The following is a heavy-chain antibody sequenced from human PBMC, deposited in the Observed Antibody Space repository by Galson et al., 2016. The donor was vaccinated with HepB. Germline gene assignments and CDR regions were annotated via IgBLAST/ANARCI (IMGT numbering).Heavy chain of an antibody. J-gene: IGHJ6*02. Sequence: SVKVSCKASGYSFTSYDINWVRQAPGHGLEWMGWTNPNSGRTGHGQTFQGRVTMTRNTSISTAYMELSSLRPDDTAVYYCARRLRLGGNYGMDVWGLGTAVTVS. CDR2: TNPNSGRT. CDR1: GYSFTSYD. CDR3: ARRLRLGGNYGMDV. V-gene: IGHV1-8*01. D-gene: IGHD3-16*01.